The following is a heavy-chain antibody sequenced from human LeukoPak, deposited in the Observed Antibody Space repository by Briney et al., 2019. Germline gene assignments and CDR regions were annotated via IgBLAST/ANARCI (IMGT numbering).Heavy chain of an antibody. J-gene: IGHJ4*02. Sequence: PSETLSLTCTVSGGSISSSSYYWGWLRQPPGKGLEWIGSIYYSGSTYYNPSLKSRVTISVDTSKNQFSLKLSSVTAADTAVYHCAREPKSSSFDYWGQGTLVTVSS. CDR3: AREPKSSSFDY. CDR2: IYYSGST. CDR1: GGSISSSSYY. V-gene: IGHV4-39*07. D-gene: IGHD6-6*01.